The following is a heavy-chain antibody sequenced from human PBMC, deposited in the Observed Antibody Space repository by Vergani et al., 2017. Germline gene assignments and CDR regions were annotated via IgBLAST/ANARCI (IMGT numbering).Heavy chain of an antibody. CDR1: GYTFTNYA. D-gene: IGHD2-15*01. Sequence: QVQLVQSGSEVKKPGASVKVSCRASGYTFTNYALNWVRQAPGQGLEWMGWSNSNSGNPTYAQGFKGRFVFSLDSSVSTSYLQINSLQPDNTAVYYCVKTRSESCTGGGCYSGCFDPWGQGTLVTVSS. J-gene: IGHJ5*02. CDR3: VKTRSESCTGGGCYSGCFDP. V-gene: IGHV7-4-1*02. CDR2: SNSNSGNP.